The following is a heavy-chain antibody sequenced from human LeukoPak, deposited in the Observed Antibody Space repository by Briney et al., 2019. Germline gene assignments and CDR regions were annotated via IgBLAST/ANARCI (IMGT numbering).Heavy chain of an antibody. D-gene: IGHD4-17*01. CDR1: GGSISSGGYS. CDR2: IYHSGST. V-gene: IGHV4-30-2*01. J-gene: IGHJ4*02. Sequence: KASETLSLTCAVSGGSISSGGYSWSWIRQPPGKGLEWIGYIYHSGSTYYNPSLKSRVTISVDRSKNQFSLKLGSVTAADTAVYYCAREWSYGDYGYFDYWGQGTLVTVSS. CDR3: AREWSYGDYGYFDY.